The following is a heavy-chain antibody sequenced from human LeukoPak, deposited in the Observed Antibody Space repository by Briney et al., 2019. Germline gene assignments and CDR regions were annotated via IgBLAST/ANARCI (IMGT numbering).Heavy chain of an antibody. CDR2: IYYSGST. CDR3: ARGLGYGEYLVPFDI. V-gene: IGHV4-59*01. D-gene: IGHD4-17*01. Sequence: SETLSLTCTVSGGSISSYYWSWIRQPPGKGLEWIGYIYYSGSTNYNPSLKSRVTVSVDTSKNQFSLKLSSVTAADTAVYYCARGLGYGEYLVPFDIWGQGTLVTVSS. CDR1: GGSISSYY. J-gene: IGHJ3*02.